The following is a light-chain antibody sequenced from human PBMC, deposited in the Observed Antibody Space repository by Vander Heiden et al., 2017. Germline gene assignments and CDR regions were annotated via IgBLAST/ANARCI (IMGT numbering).Light chain of an antibody. V-gene: IGLV3-19*01. J-gene: IGLJ2*01. CDR1: SLRSYY. CDR3: NSRDSSGNRVL. Sequence: SSALTQDPAVSVALGQTVRITCQGDSLRSYYASWYQQKPGQAPVLVIYGKNNRPSGIPDRFSGSSSGNTASLTITGAQAEDEADYYCNSRDSSGNRVLFGGGTKLTVL. CDR2: GKN.